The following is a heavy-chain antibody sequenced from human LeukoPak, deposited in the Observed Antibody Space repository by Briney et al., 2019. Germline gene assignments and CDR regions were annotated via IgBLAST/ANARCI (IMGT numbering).Heavy chain of an antibody. J-gene: IGHJ4*02. Sequence: GGSLRLSCAASGFTFSKYPMHWVRQAPGKGLEWVAVISYDVGSNTYYADSVKGRFTISRDNAKNSPYLQMNSLRAEDTALYYCAREGYKGDYFDYWGQGTLVTVSS. CDR2: ISYDVGSNT. CDR3: AREGYKGDYFDY. CDR1: GFTFSKYP. D-gene: IGHD1-14*01. V-gene: IGHV3-30-3*01.